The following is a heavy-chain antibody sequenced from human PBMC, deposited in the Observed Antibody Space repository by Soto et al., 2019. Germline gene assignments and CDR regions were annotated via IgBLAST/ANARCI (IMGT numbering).Heavy chain of an antibody. D-gene: IGHD6-13*01. CDR3: ARTGYSSSWYRENAFDI. Sequence: ASVKVSCKASGYTFTSYGISWVRQAPGQGLEWMGWISAYNGNTNYAQKLQGRVTMTTDTSTSTAYMELRSLRSDDTAVYYCARTGYSSSWYRENAFDIWGQGTMVTVSS. V-gene: IGHV1-18*01. CDR2: ISAYNGNT. CDR1: GYTFTSYG. J-gene: IGHJ3*02.